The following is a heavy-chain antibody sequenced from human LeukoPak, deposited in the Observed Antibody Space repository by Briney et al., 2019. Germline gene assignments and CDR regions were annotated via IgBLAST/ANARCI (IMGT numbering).Heavy chain of an antibody. CDR3: ARDRTHYYDSSGYYGH. CDR2: INPNSGGT. V-gene: IGHV1-2*02. D-gene: IGHD3-22*01. Sequence: ASVKVSCKASGYTFTGYYMHWVRQAPGQGLEWMGWINPNSGGTNYAQKFQGRVTMTRDTSISTAYMELSRLRSDDTAVYYCARDRTHYYDSSGYYGHWGQGTLVTVSS. J-gene: IGHJ4*02. CDR1: GYTFTGYY.